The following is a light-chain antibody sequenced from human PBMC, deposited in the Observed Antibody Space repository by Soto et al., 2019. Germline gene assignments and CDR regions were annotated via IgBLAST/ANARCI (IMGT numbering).Light chain of an antibody. J-gene: IGLJ2*01. CDR2: EVS. Sequence: QSALTQPASVSGSPGQSITISCTGTSLDVGAYTYVSWYQQHPGKAPKLMIFEVSDRPSGVSNRFSGSKSGNTASLTISGLQAEYEADYYCSLYTSSNTLVFGGGTKLTVL. V-gene: IGLV2-14*01. CDR3: SLYTSSNTLV. CDR1: SLDVGAYTY.